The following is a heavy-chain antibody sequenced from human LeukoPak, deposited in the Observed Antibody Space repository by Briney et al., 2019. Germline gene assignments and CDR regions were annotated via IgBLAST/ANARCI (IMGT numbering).Heavy chain of an antibody. J-gene: IGHJ4*02. Sequence: SQTLSLTCTVSGGSISSGDYYWSWIRQPPGKGLEWIGYIYYSGSTYYNPSLKSRVTISVDTSKNQFSLKLSSVTAADTAVYYCARGVNYYDSSGYYHGSIDYWGQGTLATVSS. CDR2: IYYSGST. D-gene: IGHD3-22*01. V-gene: IGHV4-30-4*01. CDR1: GGSISSGDYY. CDR3: ARGVNYYDSSGYYHGSIDY.